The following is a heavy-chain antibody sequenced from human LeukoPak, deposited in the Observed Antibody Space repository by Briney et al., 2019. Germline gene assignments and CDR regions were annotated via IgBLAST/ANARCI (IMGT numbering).Heavy chain of an antibody. CDR2: IIPISGTA. J-gene: IGHJ4*02. V-gene: IGHV1-69*05. Sequence: GASVTVSCKASGGTFSSYAISWVRQAPGQGLEWMGGIIPISGTANYAQKFQGRVTITTDESTSTAYMELSSLRSEDTAVYYCARGLIAAAGTIDAFDYWGQGTLVTVSS. D-gene: IGHD6-13*01. CDR1: GGTFSSYA. CDR3: ARGLIAAAGTIDAFDY.